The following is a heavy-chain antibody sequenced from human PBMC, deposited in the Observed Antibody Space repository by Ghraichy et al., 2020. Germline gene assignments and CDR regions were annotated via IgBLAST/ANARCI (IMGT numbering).Heavy chain of an antibody. Sequence: GGSLRLSCAASGFTFSSYAMHWVRQAPGKGLEWVAVISYDGSNKYYADSVKGRFTISRDNSKNTLYLQMNSLRAEDTAVYYCARDGGVVITRHYFDYWGQGTLVTVSS. CDR1: GFTFSSYA. CDR2: ISYDGSNK. CDR3: ARDGGVVITRHYFDY. V-gene: IGHV3-30-3*01. J-gene: IGHJ4*02. D-gene: IGHD3-3*01.